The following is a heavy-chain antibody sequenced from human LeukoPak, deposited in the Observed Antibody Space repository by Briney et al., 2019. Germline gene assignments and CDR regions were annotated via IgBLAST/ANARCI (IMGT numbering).Heavy chain of an antibody. V-gene: IGHV3-23*01. J-gene: IGHJ4*02. CDR2: ISGSGGST. D-gene: IGHD6-13*01. CDR3: AKDLITYSSSWYGGDY. Sequence: GGSLRLSCAASGFTFSSYAMSWVRQAPGKGLEWVSAISGSGGSTYYADSVKGRFTISRDNSKNTLYLQMNSLRAEDTAVYYCAKDLITYSSSWYGGDYWGQGTLVTVSS. CDR1: GFTFSSYA.